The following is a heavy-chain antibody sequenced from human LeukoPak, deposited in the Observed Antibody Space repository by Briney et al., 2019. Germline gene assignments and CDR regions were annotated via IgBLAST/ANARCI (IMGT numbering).Heavy chain of an antibody. J-gene: IGHJ5*02. CDR2: IYPSDSGT. D-gene: IGHD6-19*01. CDR3: ARGIAVAGKWFDP. V-gene: IGHV5-51*01. CDR1: GYSFTDYW. Sequence: GESLKISCKTSGYSFTDYWIGWVRQMPGKGLEWMGFIYPSDSGTRYSPSFQGQVTISADKSISTVHLYWSSLRASDTAMYYCARGIAVAGKWFDPWGQGTLVTVSS.